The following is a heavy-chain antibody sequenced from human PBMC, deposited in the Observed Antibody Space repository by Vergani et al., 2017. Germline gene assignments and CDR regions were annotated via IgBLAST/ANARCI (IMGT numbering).Heavy chain of an antibody. CDR2: ITAIGSA. V-gene: IGHV4-34*02. D-gene: IGHD3-10*01. CDR3: ASRRPRLKLGSKSNAGTFDS. CDR1: GGSLSGYF. J-gene: IGHJ4*02. Sequence: QVHIQQRGAGVLKPSETLSLTCGVIGGSLSGYFWSWIRQAPGRGLEWIGEITAIGSAKYSPSATSRVTISVDTSRGEFTLTVTSVTAADTGLYFCASRRPRLKLGSKSNAGTFDSWGQGTLVTVSS.